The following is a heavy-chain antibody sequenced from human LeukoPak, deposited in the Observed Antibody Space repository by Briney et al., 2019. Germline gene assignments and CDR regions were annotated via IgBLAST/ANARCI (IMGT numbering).Heavy chain of an antibody. V-gene: IGHV1-2*02. CDR2: INPNSGGT. CDR1: GYTFTGYY. D-gene: IGHD2-2*01. J-gene: IGHJ4*02. Sequence: ASVKVSCKASGYTFTGYYMHWVRQAPGQGLEWMGWINPNSGGTNYAQKFQGRVTMTRDTSISTAYMELNSLRSDDTAVYYCARYCSTATCSEGDVYWGQGTLVTVSS. CDR3: ARYCSTATCSEGDVY.